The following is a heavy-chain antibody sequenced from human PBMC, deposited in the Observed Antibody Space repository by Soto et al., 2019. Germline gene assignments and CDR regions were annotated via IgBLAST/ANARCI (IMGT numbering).Heavy chain of an antibody. CDR3: AGGAMVTPYYYGLDV. Sequence: EVRLLESGGGLVQPGGSLRLYCAGSGFTSSNYSMSWVRQAPGKGLEWVSTTSGNGHYIQYRDSVKGRFTISRDNSKNTLYLQMNSLRAEDTAVYYCAGGAMVTPYYYGLDVWGQGTTVTVSS. V-gene: IGHV3-23*01. D-gene: IGHD5-18*01. CDR1: GFTSSNYS. CDR2: TSGNGHYI. J-gene: IGHJ6*02.